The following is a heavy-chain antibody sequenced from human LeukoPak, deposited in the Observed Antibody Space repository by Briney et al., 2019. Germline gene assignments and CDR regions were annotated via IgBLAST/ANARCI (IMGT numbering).Heavy chain of an antibody. CDR3: ARARPVWFGELSQSGLFDP. J-gene: IGHJ5*02. V-gene: IGHV1-18*01. CDR2: ISAYNGNT. Sequence: VASVKVSCKASGYTFTSYGISWVRQAPGQGLEWMGWISAYNGNTNYAQKLQGRVTMTTDKSTSTAYMELRSLRSDDTAVYYCARARPVWFGELSQSGLFDPWGQGTLVTVSS. D-gene: IGHD3-10*01. CDR1: GYTFTSYG.